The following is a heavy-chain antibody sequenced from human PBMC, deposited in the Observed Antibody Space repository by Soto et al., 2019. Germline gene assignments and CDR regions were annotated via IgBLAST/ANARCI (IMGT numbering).Heavy chain of an antibody. CDR3: AKGSNGDYGY. Sequence: GGSLRLSCAVSGFTFSSSVMSWVRQAPGKGLEWVSTISANGGSAFYADSVKGRFTMSRDNSKYTLYLQMNSLRAEDTAVYYCAKGSNGDYGYWGQGTLVTVSS. CDR2: ISANGGSA. D-gene: IGHD4-17*01. J-gene: IGHJ4*02. CDR1: GFTFSSSV. V-gene: IGHV3-23*01.